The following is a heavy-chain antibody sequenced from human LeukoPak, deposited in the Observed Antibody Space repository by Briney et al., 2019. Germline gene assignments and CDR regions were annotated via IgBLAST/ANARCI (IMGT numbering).Heavy chain of an antibody. D-gene: IGHD1-1*01. J-gene: IGHJ4*02. CDR1: GGSFSGYS. CDR2: IDRSRTT. V-gene: IGHV4-34*01. Sequence: SETLSLTCAVYGGSFSGYSWTWNRQPPGKGLERIGEIDRSRTTNHNPSLKSRLTISVDTSKNQFSLKLSSVTAADTAVYYCAIGSATGLAYWGQGTLVTVSS. CDR3: AIGSATGLAY.